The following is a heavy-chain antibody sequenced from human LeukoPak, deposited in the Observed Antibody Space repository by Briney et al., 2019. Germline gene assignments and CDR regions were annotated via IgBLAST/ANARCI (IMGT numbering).Heavy chain of an antibody. CDR1: GFTFSSYA. J-gene: IGHJ3*02. CDR2: ISTSGESA. CDR3: AKGSDTFDI. V-gene: IGHV3-23*01. Sequence: GGSLRLSCPVSGFTFSSYAMSWVRQAPGRGLEWVSVISTSGESAYYADSVKGRFTISRDNSKSSLYLQMNSLRTEDTALYYCAKGSDTFDIWGQGTMVTVSS.